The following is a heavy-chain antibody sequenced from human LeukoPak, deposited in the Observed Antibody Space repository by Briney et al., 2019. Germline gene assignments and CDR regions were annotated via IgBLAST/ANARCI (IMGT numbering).Heavy chain of an antibody. J-gene: IGHJ6*03. D-gene: IGHD2-2*02. CDR3: AGGYCSSTSCYTGYYYMDV. CDR1: GFTFSSYA. Sequence: PGGSLRLSCAASGFTFSSYAMSWVRQAPRKGLEWVSAISGSGGSTYYADSVKGRFTISRDNSKNTLYLQMNSLRAEDTAVYYCAGGYCSSTSCYTGYYYMDVWGKGTTVTVSS. CDR2: ISGSGGST. V-gene: IGHV3-23*01.